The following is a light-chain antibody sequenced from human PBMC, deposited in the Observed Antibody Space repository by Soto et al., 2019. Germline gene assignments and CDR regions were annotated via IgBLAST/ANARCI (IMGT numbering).Light chain of an antibody. CDR1: QTISTW. J-gene: IGKJ5*01. CDR2: DAS. Sequence: MTQSPATLSASVGDRVTITCRASQTISTWIAWYQQKPGKAPKLLVYDASTLQSGVASRFSGSGSGTEFTLTISSLQSEDFAVYYCQQYNNWPPITFGQGTRLEIK. CDR3: QQYNNWPPIT. V-gene: IGKV1-5*01.